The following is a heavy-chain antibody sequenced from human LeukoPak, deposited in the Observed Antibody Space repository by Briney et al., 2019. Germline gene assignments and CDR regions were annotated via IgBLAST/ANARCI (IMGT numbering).Heavy chain of an antibody. D-gene: IGHD1-1*01. CDR1: GGTFSSYA. Sequence: ASVKVSCKASGGTFSSYAISWVRQAPGQGLEWMGGIIPIFGTANYAQKFQGRVTITADESTSTAYMELSSLRSEDTAVYYCARGERGAWNAGWFDPWGQGTLVTVSS. V-gene: IGHV1-69*13. CDR2: IIPIFGTA. CDR3: ARGERGAWNAGWFDP. J-gene: IGHJ5*02.